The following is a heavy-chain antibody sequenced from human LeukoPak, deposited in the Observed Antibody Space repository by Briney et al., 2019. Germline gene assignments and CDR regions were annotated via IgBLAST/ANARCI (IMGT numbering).Heavy chain of an antibody. Sequence: GGSLRLSCAASGFTFSSYAMHWVRQAPGKGLEWVAVISYDGSNKYYADSVKGRFTISRDNSKNTLYLQMNSLRAEDTAVYYCAREWDTAMVVDYWGQGTLVTVSS. CDR1: GFTFSSYA. D-gene: IGHD5-18*01. V-gene: IGHV3-30*04. CDR2: ISYDGSNK. J-gene: IGHJ4*02. CDR3: AREWDTAMVVDY.